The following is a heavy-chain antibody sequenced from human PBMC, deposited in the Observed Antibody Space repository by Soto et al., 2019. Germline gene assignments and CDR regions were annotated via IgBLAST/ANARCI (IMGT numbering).Heavy chain of an antibody. V-gene: IGHV3-74*01. CDR2: IKGDGSST. J-gene: IGHJ4*02. D-gene: IGHD1-26*01. CDR1: GFTFSGYW. Sequence: ELQLVESGGGLVQPGGSLRLSCAASGFTFSGYWMHWVRQVPGKGLVWVSRIKGDGSSTSYADSVKGRFTISRDNAKNTLYLQMNSLRAEDTAVYYCARDPFGATTYWGQGTLVTVSS. CDR3: ARDPFGATTY.